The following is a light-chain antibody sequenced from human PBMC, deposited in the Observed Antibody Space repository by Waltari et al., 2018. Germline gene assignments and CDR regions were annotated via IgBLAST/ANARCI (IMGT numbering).Light chain of an antibody. CDR3: SSYANSNTLL. CDR2: DVT. CDR1: NRDIGGYNF. Sequence: QSALTQPASVSGFPGQSITISCTGSNRDIGGYNFVAWHQQHPGKVPKLMIYDVTNRPSGVSNRFSGSKSGNTASLTISGLQAEDEADYYCSSYANSNTLLFGGGTKLAVL. J-gene: IGLJ2*01. V-gene: IGLV2-14*03.